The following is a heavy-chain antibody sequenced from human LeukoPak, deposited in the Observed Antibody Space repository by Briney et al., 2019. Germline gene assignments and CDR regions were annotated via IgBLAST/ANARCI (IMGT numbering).Heavy chain of an antibody. Sequence: PGGSLRLSCAASGFTFSDYYMSWVRQAPGKGLEWVSYISSTGISIYYADSVKGRFTISRDNAKNSLYLQMNSLRAEDTAVYYCARDAPAGEKPEYFFDYWGQGTLVTVSS. CDR1: GFTFSDYY. V-gene: IGHV3-11*04. CDR3: ARDAPAGEKPEYFFDY. J-gene: IGHJ4*02. CDR2: ISSTGISI.